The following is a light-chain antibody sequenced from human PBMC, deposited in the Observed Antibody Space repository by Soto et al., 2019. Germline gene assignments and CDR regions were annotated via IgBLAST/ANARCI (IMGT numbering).Light chain of an antibody. V-gene: IGKV1-27*01. CDR3: QQYSSAPGIA. CDR1: QGISNA. Sequence: DIQMTQSPSSLSASVGDRVTITCRASQGISNALAWYQQKPGKAPNLLIYAASTLQSGVPSRFSGSGSGTDFPRTISSLQPEDVAAYYCQQYSSAPGIAFGQGTRLEIK. J-gene: IGKJ5*01. CDR2: AAS.